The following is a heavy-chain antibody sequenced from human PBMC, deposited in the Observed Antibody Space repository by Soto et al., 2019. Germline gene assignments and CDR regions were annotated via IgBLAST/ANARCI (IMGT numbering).Heavy chain of an antibody. CDR1: GFTFSSYS. J-gene: IGHJ4*02. CDR3: ARDKDWAFDY. D-gene: IGHD3-9*01. Sequence: EVQLVESGGGLVQPGGSLRLSCVASGFTFSSYSIVWVRQAPWKGLEWVSYIFTTGTTIYYADSVKGRFTVSRDNAKNSLFLLLNSLRAEDTAVYYCARDKDWAFDYWGQGTLVTVSS. V-gene: IGHV3-48*03. CDR2: IFTTGTTI.